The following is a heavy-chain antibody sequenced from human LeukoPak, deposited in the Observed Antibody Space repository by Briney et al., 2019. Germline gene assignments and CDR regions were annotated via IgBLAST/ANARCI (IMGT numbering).Heavy chain of an antibody. CDR3: ARVREATIAPFFDY. V-gene: IGHV4-31*03. Sequence: SEALSLTCTVSGDSISSGDYYWTWIRQHPGKGLEWIGCICYSGSTYYNLSLKSRVIISADTSKNHFSLKLSSVTAADTAVYYCARVREATIAPFFDYWGQGILVTVSS. CDR2: ICYSGST. D-gene: IGHD6-13*01. J-gene: IGHJ4*02. CDR1: GDSISSGDYY.